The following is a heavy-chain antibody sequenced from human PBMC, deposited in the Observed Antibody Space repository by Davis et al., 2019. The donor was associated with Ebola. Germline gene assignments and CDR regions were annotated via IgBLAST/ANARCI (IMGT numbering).Heavy chain of an antibody. Sequence: MPSETLSLTCTVSGGSISSYYWSWIRQPPGKGLEWIGYIYYSGSTNYNPSLKSRVTISVDTSKNQFSLKLSSVTAADTAVYYCARLHYDFWSGYYTSNWFYPWGQGTLVTVSS. V-gene: IGHV4-59*08. CDR1: GGSISSYY. CDR2: IYYSGST. CDR3: ARLHYDFWSGYYTSNWFYP. J-gene: IGHJ5*02. D-gene: IGHD3-3*01.